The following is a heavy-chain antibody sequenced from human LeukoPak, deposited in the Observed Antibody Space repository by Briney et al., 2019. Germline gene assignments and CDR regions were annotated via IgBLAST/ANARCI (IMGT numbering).Heavy chain of an antibody. CDR3: ARDRAPYCSGGSCDFDP. D-gene: IGHD2-15*01. CDR2: INPNSGVP. V-gene: IGHV1-2*06. Sequence: ASVKVSCKASGYTFTGYYMHWVRQAPGQGLEWLGRINPNSGVPNYAQKFQGRVTMTRDTSISTAYMELSRLRSDDTAVYYCARDRAPYCSGGSCDFDPWGQGTLVTVSS. CDR1: GYTFTGYY. J-gene: IGHJ5*02.